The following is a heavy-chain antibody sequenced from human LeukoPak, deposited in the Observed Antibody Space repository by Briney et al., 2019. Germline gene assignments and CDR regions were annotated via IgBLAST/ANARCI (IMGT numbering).Heavy chain of an antibody. CDR1: GFTFDDYT. CDR2: IRSKAYGGTT. Sequence: PGGSLRLSCTASGFTFDDYTMNWFRQAPGKGLEWVGFIRSKAYGGTTESAASVKGRFTISRDDSKSIAYLQMNSLKTEDTAVYYCTREDYGDYWGQGTLVTVSS. J-gene: IGHJ4*02. CDR3: TREDYGDY. V-gene: IGHV3-49*03. D-gene: IGHD4-17*01.